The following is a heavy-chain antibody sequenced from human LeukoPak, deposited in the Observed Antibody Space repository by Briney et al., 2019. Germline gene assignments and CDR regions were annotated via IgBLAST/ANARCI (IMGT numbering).Heavy chain of an antibody. CDR1: GGSISSGSYH. D-gene: IGHD5-12*01. Sequence: SETLSLTCTVSGGSISSGSYHWGWIRQPPGKGLEWIGYIYHSGNTNYNPSLKSRVTISLDMSKNQFSLKLTSVTAAETAVYYCARRTTVAPEYHFGSWGQGILVTVSP. V-gene: IGHV4-61*05. J-gene: IGHJ4*02. CDR3: ARRTTVAPEYHFGS. CDR2: IYHSGNT.